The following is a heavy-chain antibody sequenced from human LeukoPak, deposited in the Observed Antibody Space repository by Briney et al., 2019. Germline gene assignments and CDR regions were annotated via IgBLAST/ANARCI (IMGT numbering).Heavy chain of an antibody. J-gene: IGHJ2*01. Sequence: GGSLRLSCAASGFTFDDYAMHWVRQAPGKGLEWVSGISWNSGSIGYADSVKGRFTISRDNAKNSLYLQMNSLRAEDTALYYCAKDPGYSGDWYFDLWGRGTLVTVSS. CDR2: ISWNSGSI. V-gene: IGHV3-9*01. CDR1: GFTFDDYA. D-gene: IGHD5-12*01. CDR3: AKDPGYSGDWYFDL.